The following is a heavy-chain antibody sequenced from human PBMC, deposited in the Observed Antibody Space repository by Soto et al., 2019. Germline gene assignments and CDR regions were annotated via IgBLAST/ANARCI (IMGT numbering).Heavy chain of an antibody. J-gene: IGHJ4*02. D-gene: IGHD1-7*01. Sequence: GGSLRLSCDTSGFTFRNYAMNWVRQAPGKGLDWVSAISGSGRSRYYADSVKGRFTISRDNSKNTLYLQMNSLRAEDTAVYYCANQLPGNCFDYWGQGTLLTVSS. CDR1: GFTFRNYA. V-gene: IGHV3-23*01. CDR2: ISGSGRSR. CDR3: ANQLPGNCFDY.